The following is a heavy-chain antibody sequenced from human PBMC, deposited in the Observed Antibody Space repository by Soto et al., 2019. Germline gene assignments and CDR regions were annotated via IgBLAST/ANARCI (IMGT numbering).Heavy chain of an antibody. CDR1: GFTVSGNS. J-gene: IGHJ3*02. V-gene: IGHV3-53*01. CDR3: ARDNYYYDSSGGAFDI. D-gene: IGHD3-22*01. CDR2: IYSGGST. Sequence: PGGSLRLSCAASGFTVSGNSMSWVRQAPGKGLEWVSVIYSGGSTYYADSVKGRFTISRDNSKNTLYLQMNSLRTEDTAVYFCARDNYYYDSSGGAFDIWGQGTMVTVSS.